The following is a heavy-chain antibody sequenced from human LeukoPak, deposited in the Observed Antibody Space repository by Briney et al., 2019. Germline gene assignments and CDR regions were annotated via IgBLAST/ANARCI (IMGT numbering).Heavy chain of an antibody. D-gene: IGHD3-10*01. Sequence: SETLSLTCTVSGGSITGSSFYWGWIRQPPGKGLEWIGNIFHTGSTHYNPSLKNRITISIDTPKKQFSLRLTSVTAADTAVYFCVRLWFGEMLPDYWGQGTLVTVSS. CDR1: GGSITGSSFY. CDR3: VRLWFGEMLPDY. V-gene: IGHV4-39*01. J-gene: IGHJ4*02. CDR2: IFHTGST.